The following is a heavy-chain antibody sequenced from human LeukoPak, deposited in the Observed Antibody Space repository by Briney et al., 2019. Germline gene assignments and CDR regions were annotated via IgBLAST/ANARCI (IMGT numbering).Heavy chain of an antibody. V-gene: IGHV3-23*01. CDR3: AKDRIAVAGPPLDWFDP. Sequence: AGGSLRLSCAASGFTFSSYAMSWVRQAPGKGLEWVSAISGSGGSTYYADSVKGRFTISRDNSKNTLYLQMNSLRAEDTAVYYCAKDRIAVAGPPLDWFDPWGQRTLVTVSS. J-gene: IGHJ5*02. CDR2: ISGSGGST. D-gene: IGHD6-19*01. CDR1: GFTFSSYA.